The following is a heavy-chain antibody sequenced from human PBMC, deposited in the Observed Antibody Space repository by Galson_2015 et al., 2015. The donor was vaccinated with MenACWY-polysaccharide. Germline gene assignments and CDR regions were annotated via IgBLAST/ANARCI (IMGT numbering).Heavy chain of an antibody. D-gene: IGHD3-22*01. CDR3: AKGLYYYDSSGPPDY. Sequence: SLRLSCAASGFTFDDYAMHWVRQAPGKGLEWVSGISWNSGSIGYADSVKGRFTISRDNAKSSLYLQMNSLRAEDTALYYCAKGLYYYDSSGPPDYWGQGTLVTVSS. CDR1: GFTFDDYA. CDR2: ISWNSGSI. V-gene: IGHV3-9*01. J-gene: IGHJ4*02.